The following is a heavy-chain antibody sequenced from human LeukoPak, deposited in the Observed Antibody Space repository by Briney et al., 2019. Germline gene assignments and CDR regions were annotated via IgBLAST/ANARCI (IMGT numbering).Heavy chain of an antibody. D-gene: IGHD1-1*01. CDR2: LYTGGTT. J-gene: IGHJ4*02. V-gene: IGHV3-53*01. CDR1: GFSVTSIY. Sequence: PGRSLRLSCVASGFSVTSIYMSWVRQAPGKGLEWVSLLYTGGTTYYANSVEGRFTISRDDSKNTIYLQMNSLRAEDTAVYYCARGGAHYWNPRYWGQGTLVTVSS. CDR3: ARGGAHYWNPRY.